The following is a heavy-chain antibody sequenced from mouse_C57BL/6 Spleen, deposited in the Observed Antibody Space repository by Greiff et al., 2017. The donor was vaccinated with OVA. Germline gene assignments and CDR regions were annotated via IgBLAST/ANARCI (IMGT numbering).Heavy chain of an antibody. D-gene: IGHD2-2*01. CDR3: TPYGYDGGFAY. CDR2: IDPANGDT. J-gene: IGHJ3*01. CDR1: GFTITDDY. Sequence: EVKLMESGAELVRPGASVKLSCTASGFTITDDYMHWVKQRPEQGLEWIGWIDPANGDTEYASKFQGKATITADTSSNTAYLQLSSLTSEDTAVYYCTPYGYDGGFAYWGQGTLVTVSA. V-gene: IGHV14-4*01.